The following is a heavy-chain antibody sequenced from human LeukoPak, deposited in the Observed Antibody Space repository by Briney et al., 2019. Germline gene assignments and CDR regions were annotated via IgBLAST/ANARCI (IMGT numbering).Heavy chain of an antibody. Sequence: QPGRSLRLSCAASGFTFSSYAMHWVRQAPGKGLEWVAVILYDGGNAHYADSVRGRFTISRDNPKNTLWLQMNSLTPDDTAVYYCARGEFGGLDYWGQGTLVTVSS. D-gene: IGHD2-15*01. V-gene: IGHV3-30-3*01. J-gene: IGHJ4*02. CDR2: ILYDGGNA. CDR3: ARGEFGGLDY. CDR1: GFTFSSYA.